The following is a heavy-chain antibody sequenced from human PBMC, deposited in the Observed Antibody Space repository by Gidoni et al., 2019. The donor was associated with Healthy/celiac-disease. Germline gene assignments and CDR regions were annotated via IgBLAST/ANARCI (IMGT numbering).Heavy chain of an antibody. Sequence: QVTLKESGPVLVKPTETLTLTCTVSGFSLSNARMGVSWIRQPPGKALEWLAHIFSNDEKSYSTSLKSRLTISKDTSKSQVVLTMTNMDPLDTATYYCARIAAKYYDFWSGYSYGMDVWGQGTTVTVSS. J-gene: IGHJ6*02. CDR3: ARIAAKYYDFWSGYSYGMDV. CDR1: GFSLSNARMG. D-gene: IGHD3-3*01. CDR2: IFSNDEK. V-gene: IGHV2-26*01.